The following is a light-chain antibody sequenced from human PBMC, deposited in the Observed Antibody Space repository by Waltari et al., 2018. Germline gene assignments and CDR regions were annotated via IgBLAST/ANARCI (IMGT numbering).Light chain of an antibody. J-gene: IGLJ3*02. CDR1: SSNLGPYF. Sequence: QSVLTPPPSASGTPGQRVTISCSGSSSNLGPYFQSWYPQLSGTAPKHLIYRNNVRPSGVPYRCAGSKSGTSASLAITGLRSEDEAHYYCATWDDSLTGWVFGGGTKLAVL. V-gene: IGLV1-47*01. CDR2: RNN. CDR3: ATWDDSLTGWV.